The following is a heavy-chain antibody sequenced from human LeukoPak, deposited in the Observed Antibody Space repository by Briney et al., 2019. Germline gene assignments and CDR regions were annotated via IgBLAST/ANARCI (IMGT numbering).Heavy chain of an antibody. J-gene: IGHJ4*02. V-gene: IGHV4-59*01. CDR2: IYYRGGT. CDR3: ARGDAAMNLVRN. CDR1: GGSISTYF. D-gene: IGHD5-18*01. Sequence: PSETLSLTCTVSGGSISTYFWSWIRQPPGKGLEWIGYIYYRGGTSYNPSLRSRVNIAVDTSKNQISLRQNSVTAADTAMYYCARGDAAMNLVRNWGQGTLVTVSS.